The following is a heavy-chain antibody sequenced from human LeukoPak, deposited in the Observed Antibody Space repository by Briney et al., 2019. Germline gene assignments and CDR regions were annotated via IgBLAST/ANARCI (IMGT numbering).Heavy chain of an antibody. CDR3: ARGRRDSSGYYY. CDR1: GYTFTSYD. J-gene: IGHJ4*02. V-gene: IGHV1-8*01. D-gene: IGHD3-22*01. CDR2: MNPNSGNT. Sequence: GASVKVSCKVSGYTFTSYDINWVRQATGQGLEWMGWMNPNSGNTGYAQKFQGRVTMTRNTSISTAYMELSSLRSEDTAVYYCARGRRDSSGYYYWGQGTLVTVSS.